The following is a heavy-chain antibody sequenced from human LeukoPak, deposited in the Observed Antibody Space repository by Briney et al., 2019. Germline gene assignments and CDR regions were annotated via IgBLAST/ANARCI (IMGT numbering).Heavy chain of an antibody. J-gene: IGHJ4*02. CDR3: ARGLGRYFDWSFDY. D-gene: IGHD3-9*01. CDR1: GYSFSSYW. CDR2: IYPTDYDT. V-gene: IGHV5-51*01. Sequence: GESLKISCEGSGYSFSSYWIGWVRQMPGKGLEWMGFIYPTDYDTKYSPSFQGQVTISADRSISTAYLQWSSLKASDTALYYCARGLGRYFDWSFDYWGRGTLVTVSS.